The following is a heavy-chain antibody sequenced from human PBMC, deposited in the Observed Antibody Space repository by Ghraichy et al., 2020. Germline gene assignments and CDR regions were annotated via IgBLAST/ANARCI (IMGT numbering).Heavy chain of an antibody. J-gene: IGHJ3*02. CDR2: IKQDGSEK. CDR3: ARDTYYYDSSDYYDAFDI. Sequence: GESLNISCAASGFTFSRYWMSWVRQAPGKGLEWVANIKQDGSEKYYVDSVKGRFTISRDNAKNSLYLQMNSLRAEDTAVYYCARDTYYYDSSDYYDAFDIWGQGTMVTVSS. V-gene: IGHV3-7*03. D-gene: IGHD3-22*01. CDR1: GFTFSRYW.